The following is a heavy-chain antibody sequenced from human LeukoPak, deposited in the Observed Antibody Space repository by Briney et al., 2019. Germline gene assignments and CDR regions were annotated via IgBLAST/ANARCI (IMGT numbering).Heavy chain of an antibody. J-gene: IGHJ4*02. V-gene: IGHV3-21*01. D-gene: IGHD5-18*01. Sequence: GGSLRLSCAASAFTFSDYSMNWVRQAPGKGLEWVAPISSSSPYIYYTDSVKGRFTISRDNAKNSLYLQMNSLRAEDTAVYYCARLYSRVGPFDYWGQGTLVTVSS. CDR2: ISSSSPYI. CDR3: ARLYSRVGPFDY. CDR1: AFTFSDYS.